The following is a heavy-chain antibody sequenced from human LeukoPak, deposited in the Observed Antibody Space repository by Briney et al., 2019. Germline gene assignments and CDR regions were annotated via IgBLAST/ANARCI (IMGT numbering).Heavy chain of an antibody. CDR2: ISGGGGST. V-gene: IGHV3-23*01. D-gene: IGHD3-10*01. Sequence: PGGSLRLSCAASGFTFSSYAMSWVRQAPGKGLEWVSAISGGGGSTYYADSVKGRFTISRDNSKNTLYLQMNSLRAEDTAVYYCAKDTYYGSGSPYWGQGTLVTVSS. CDR3: AKDTYYGSGSPY. CDR1: GFTFSSYA. J-gene: IGHJ4*02.